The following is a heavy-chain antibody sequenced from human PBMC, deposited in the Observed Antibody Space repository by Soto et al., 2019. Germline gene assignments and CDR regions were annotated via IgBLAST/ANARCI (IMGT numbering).Heavy chain of an antibody. CDR3: ATLRRADYDFWSGYGLERYYYYGMDV. V-gene: IGHV4-39*01. J-gene: IGHJ6*02. D-gene: IGHD3-3*01. Sequence: SETLSLTCTVSGGSISSSSYYWGWIRQPPGKGLEWIGSIYYSGSTYYNPSLKSRVTISVDTSKNQFSLKLSSVTAADTAVYYCATLRRADYDFWSGYGLERYYYYGMDVWGQGTTVTVSS. CDR2: IYYSGST. CDR1: GGSISSSSYY.